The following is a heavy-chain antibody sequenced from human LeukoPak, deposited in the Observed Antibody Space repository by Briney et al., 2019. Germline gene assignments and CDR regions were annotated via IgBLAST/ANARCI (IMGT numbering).Heavy chain of an antibody. CDR1: GGSISSYY. V-gene: IGHV4-59*01. CDR2: IYYSGSI. D-gene: IGHD1-26*01. CDR3: ARYSGSSLNWFDP. Sequence: SETLSLTCTVSGGSISSYYWSWIRQPPGKGLEWIGYIYYSGSINYNPSLKSRVTISVDTSKNQFSLKLSSVTAADTAVYYCARYSGSSLNWFDPWGQGTLVTVSS. J-gene: IGHJ5*02.